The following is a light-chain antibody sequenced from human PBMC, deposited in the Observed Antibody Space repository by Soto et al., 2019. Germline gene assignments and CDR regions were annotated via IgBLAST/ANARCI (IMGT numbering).Light chain of an antibody. CDR3: QHRMNWPLT. CDR1: QSVSSY. Sequence: EIVFTHSPSTLSLYPGERATLSCRASQSVSSYLAWYQQKPGQAPRLLIYDASNRATGIPARFSGSGSGTDFTLTISSLEPEDFAVYYCQHRMNWPLTFGQGTRLEIK. CDR2: DAS. J-gene: IGKJ5*01. V-gene: IGKV3-11*01.